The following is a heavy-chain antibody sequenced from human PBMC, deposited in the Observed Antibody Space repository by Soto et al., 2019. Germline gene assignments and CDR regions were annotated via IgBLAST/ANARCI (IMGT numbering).Heavy chain of an antibody. CDR2: ISNSFSDGNT. Sequence: GGSLRLSCAASGFTFSNYAMNWVRQAPGKGLEWVSAISNSFSDGNTHYADSVKGLFTISRDNDKNTVFLEMNSLRAEDTAVYYCAKVFSPEGGNYFDYWGQGTLVTVSS. CDR3: AKVFSPEGGNYFDY. CDR1: GFTFSNYA. V-gene: IGHV3-23*01. J-gene: IGHJ4*02.